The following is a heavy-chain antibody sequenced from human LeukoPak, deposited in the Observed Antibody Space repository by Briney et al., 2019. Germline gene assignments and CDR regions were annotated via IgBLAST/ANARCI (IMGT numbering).Heavy chain of an antibody. J-gene: IGHJ4*02. CDR1: GFTFSSYT. D-gene: IGHD3-22*01. V-gene: IGHV3-21*01. CDR3: ERALHDSSGYYFDY. CDR2: ISNSSPNI. Sequence: GGSLRLSCAASGFTFSSYTMNWVRQAPGKGLEWVSSISNSSPNIYYADSVKGRFTISRDSAKDSLFLQMNSLRAEDTAVYYCERALHDSSGYYFDYWGQGTLVTVSS.